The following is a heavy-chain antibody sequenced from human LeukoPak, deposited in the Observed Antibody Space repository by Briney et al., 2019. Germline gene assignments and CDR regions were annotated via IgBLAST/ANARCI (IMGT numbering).Heavy chain of an antibody. CDR3: AKDGGDRVTGTLDY. V-gene: IGHV3-23*01. CDR2: ISGSGGTT. D-gene: IGHD2-21*02. CDR1: GVTFSSYA. Sequence: GGSLRLSCAASGVTFSSYAMGWVRQAPGEGLEWVSAISGSGGTTYYADSVKGRFTISRDNSKNTLYLQMNSLRAEDTAVYYCAKDGGDRVTGTLDYWGQGTLVTVSS. J-gene: IGHJ4*02.